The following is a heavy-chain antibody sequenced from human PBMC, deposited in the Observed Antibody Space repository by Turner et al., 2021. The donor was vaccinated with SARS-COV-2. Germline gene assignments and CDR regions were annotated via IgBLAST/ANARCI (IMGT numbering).Heavy chain of an antibody. CDR3: ARHTYWNAYFDY. CDR1: CIPIPSYY. Sequence: QVQLPESGPGPVQPSEALSLTCIVSCIPIPSYYWSWIRQPPGKGLEWIGYIDSGGTTKYNPSLKSRVSISADTSKSQLSLRLSTVTAQDTAVYYWARHTYWNAYFDYWGQGTLVTVSP. D-gene: IGHD1-1*01. CDR2: IDSGGTT. J-gene: IGHJ4*02. V-gene: IGHV4-59*08.